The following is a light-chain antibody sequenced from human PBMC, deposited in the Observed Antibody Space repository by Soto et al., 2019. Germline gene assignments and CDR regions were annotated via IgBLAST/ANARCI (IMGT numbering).Light chain of an antibody. J-gene: IGKJ5*01. CDR1: QSVSNNY. Sequence: EIVLTQSPGTLSLSPGERATLSCRASQSVSNNYLAWYQQKPGQAPRLLIYGASNRATGIPARFSGSGSGTDFTLTISSLEAEDFAVYYCHQRSNWLDTFGQGTRLEI. CDR2: GAS. V-gene: IGKV3-11*01. CDR3: HQRSNWLDT.